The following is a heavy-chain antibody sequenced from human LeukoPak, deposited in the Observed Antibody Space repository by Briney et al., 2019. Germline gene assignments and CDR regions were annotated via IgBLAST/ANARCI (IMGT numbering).Heavy chain of an antibody. CDR1: GYSISNGYY. Sequence: SETLSLTCAVSGYSISNGYYWVWIRQPPGRGLEWIGSLYHSDSAYYNTSLRSRVSMSVDTSKNQFSLTLSFVTAADTAVYYCARQHDSYYHYCIDVWGSGTTVTVSS. V-gene: IGHV4-38-2*01. J-gene: IGHJ6*03. CDR3: ARQHDSYYHYCIDV. CDR2: LYHSDSA.